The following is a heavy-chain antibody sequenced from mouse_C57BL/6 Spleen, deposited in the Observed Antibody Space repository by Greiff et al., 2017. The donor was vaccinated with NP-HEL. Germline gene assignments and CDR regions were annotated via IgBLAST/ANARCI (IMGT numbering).Heavy chain of an antibody. CDR2: INPNNGGT. D-gene: IGHD2-3*01. V-gene: IGHV1-26*01. CDR3: ARYDGYYEAMDY. Sequence: EVQLQQSGPELVKPGASVKISCKASGYTFTDYYMNWVKQSHGKSLEWIGDINPNNGGTSYNQKFKGKATLTVDKSSSTAYMELRSLTSEDSAVYYCARYDGYYEAMDYWGQGTSVTVSS. CDR1: GYTFTDYY. J-gene: IGHJ4*01.